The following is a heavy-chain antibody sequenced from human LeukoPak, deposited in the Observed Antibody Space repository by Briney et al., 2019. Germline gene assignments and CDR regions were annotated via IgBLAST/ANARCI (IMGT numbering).Heavy chain of an antibody. D-gene: IGHD3-9*01. Sequence: GASVKVSCKASGYTFTGYYMHWVRQAPGQGLEWMGWINPNSGGTNYAQKFQGRFTMTRDTSNSTAYMELSSLRSEDTAVYYCARGRRKQRYFEGWGQGTLVTVSS. CDR2: INPNSGGT. V-gene: IGHV1-2*02. J-gene: IGHJ4*02. CDR3: ARGRRKQRYFEG. CDR1: GYTFTGYY.